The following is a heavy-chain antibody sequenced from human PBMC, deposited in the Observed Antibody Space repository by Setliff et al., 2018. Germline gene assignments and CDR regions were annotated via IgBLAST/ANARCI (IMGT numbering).Heavy chain of an antibody. V-gene: IGHV4-59*12. CDR1: GDSISSYY. Sequence: SETLSLTCTVSGDSISSYYWSWIRQPPGKGLEWIGYIYYSGSTYYNPSLESRVTISVDTSKNQVSLKLSSMTAADTAVYYCARGRPPLVGDYWGQETLVTVSS. D-gene: IGHD2-2*01. CDR2: IYYSGST. CDR3: ARGRPPLVGDY. J-gene: IGHJ4*02.